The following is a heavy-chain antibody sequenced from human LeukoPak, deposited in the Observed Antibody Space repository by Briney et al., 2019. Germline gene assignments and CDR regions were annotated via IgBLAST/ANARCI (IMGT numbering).Heavy chain of an antibody. CDR2: IYTSGST. D-gene: IGHD1/OR15-1a*01. J-gene: IGHJ6*03. CDR1: GASISTYY. Sequence: SETLSLTCTVSGASISTYYWSWIRQPAGKGLEWIGRIYTSGSTNYNPSLKSRVTISVDTSKNQFSLKLSSVTAADTAVYYCARITEYKKNNRFGYHYYYMDVWGKGTTVTVSS. V-gene: IGHV4-4*07. CDR3: ARITEYKKNNRFGYHYYYMDV.